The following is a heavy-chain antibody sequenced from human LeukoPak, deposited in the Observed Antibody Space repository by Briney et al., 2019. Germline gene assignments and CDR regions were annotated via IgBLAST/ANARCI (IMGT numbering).Heavy chain of an antibody. CDR2: ISGSVGST. V-gene: IGHV3-23*01. CDR3: AKVLSLRSHFFDY. Sequence: GGSLRLSCAASGFTFSSYAMSWVRQAPGKGLEWVSAISGSVGSTYYADSVKGRFTISRDNYKNTLYLQMNSLRAEDTAVYYCAKVLSLRSHFFDYWGQGTLVTVSS. CDR1: GFTFSSYA. D-gene: IGHD4-17*01. J-gene: IGHJ4*02.